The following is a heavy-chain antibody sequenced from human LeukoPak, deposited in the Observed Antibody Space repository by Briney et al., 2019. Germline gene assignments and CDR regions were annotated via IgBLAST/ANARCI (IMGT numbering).Heavy chain of an antibody. CDR1: GYTFTSYD. J-gene: IGHJ6*03. Sequence: ASVRVSCKASGYTFTSYDINWVRQATGQGLEWMGWMNPNSGNTGYAQKFQGRVTITRNTSISTAYMELSSLRSEDTAVYYCARVGYYDFWSGYYIDYYYYMDVWGKGTTVTVSS. CDR3: ARVGYYDFWSGYYIDYYYYMDV. CDR2: MNPNSGNT. V-gene: IGHV1-8*03. D-gene: IGHD3-3*01.